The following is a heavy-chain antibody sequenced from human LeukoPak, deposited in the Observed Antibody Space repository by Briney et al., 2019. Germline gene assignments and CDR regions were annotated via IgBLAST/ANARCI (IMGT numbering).Heavy chain of an antibody. CDR1: GFTFSSYA. J-gene: IGHJ4*02. Sequence: GGSLRLSCAASGFTFSSYAMHWVRQAPGKGLEWVSYISSSGSTIYYADSVKGRFTISRDNAKNSLYLQMNSLRAEDTAVYYCATLAAAGTDYWGQGTLVTVSS. V-gene: IGHV3-48*04. CDR2: ISSSGSTI. CDR3: ATLAAAGTDY. D-gene: IGHD6-13*01.